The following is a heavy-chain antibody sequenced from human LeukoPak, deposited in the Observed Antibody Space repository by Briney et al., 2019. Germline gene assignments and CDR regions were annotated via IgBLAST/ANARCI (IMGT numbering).Heavy chain of an antibody. J-gene: IGHJ4*02. D-gene: IGHD2/OR15-2a*01. CDR1: GFTVRNYA. V-gene: IGHV3-23*01. CDR2: VDGGGST. CDR3: ARDDAPDGGFLDY. Sequence: PGGSLRLSCAASGFTVRNYAMSWVRQAPGKALEWVSRVDGGGSTSYADSVRGRFSISRDSSKSTLYLQMGSLRGEDTAVYYCARDDAPDGGFLDYWGQGTLVTVSS.